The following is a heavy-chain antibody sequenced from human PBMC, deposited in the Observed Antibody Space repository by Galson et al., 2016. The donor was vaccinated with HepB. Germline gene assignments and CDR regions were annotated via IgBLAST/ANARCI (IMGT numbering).Heavy chain of an antibody. J-gene: IGHJ4*02. CDR1: GGSIGSYY. D-gene: IGHD7-27*01. V-gene: IGHV4-59*01. CDR3: AGAGDLTENYFQY. CDR2: IYHNGNI. Sequence: ETLSLTCTVSGGSIGSYYWSWIRQPPGKGLEWIGYIYHNGNIDYNPSLKSRVTISIDTSKNQFSLKLTSVTAADTAVYYWAGAGDLTENYFQYWGQGTLVIVSS.